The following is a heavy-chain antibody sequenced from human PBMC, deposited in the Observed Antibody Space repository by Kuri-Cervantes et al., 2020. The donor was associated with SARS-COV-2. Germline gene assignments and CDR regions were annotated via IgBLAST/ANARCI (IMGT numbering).Heavy chain of an antibody. CDR1: GGSISSSSYY. J-gene: IGHJ6*02. D-gene: IGHD3-22*01. V-gene: IGHV4-39*07. CDR3: ARLFESVNYYYGMDV. Sequence: SETLSLTCTVSGGSISSSSYYWGWIRQPPGKGLEWIGSIYYSGSTYYNPSLKSRVTMSVDTSKNQFSLKLSSVTAADTAVYYCARLFESVNYYYGMDVWGQGTTVTVSS. CDR2: IYYSGST.